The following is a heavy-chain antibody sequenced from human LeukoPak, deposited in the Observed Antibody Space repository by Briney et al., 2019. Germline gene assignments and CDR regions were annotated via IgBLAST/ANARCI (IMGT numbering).Heavy chain of an antibody. CDR1: GGTFSSYA. J-gene: IGHJ6*03. CDR2: IIPIFGTA. V-gene: IGHV1-69*05. Sequence: GASVKVSCKASGGTFSSYAISWVRQAPGQGLEWMGGIIPIFGTANYAQKFQGRVTITTDESTSTAYMELSSLRSEDTAVYYCARGSGGIPSIAARPDYYYYYMDVWGKGTTVTVSS. D-gene: IGHD6-6*01. CDR3: ARGSGGIPSIAARPDYYYYYMDV.